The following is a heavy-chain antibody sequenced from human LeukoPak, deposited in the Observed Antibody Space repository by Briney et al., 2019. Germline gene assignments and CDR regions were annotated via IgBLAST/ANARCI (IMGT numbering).Heavy chain of an antibody. J-gene: IGHJ4*02. Sequence: GRSLRLSCAASGFTFDDYAMHWVRQAPGKGLEWVSGISWNSGSIGYADSVKGRFTISRDNAKNSLYLQMNSLRAEDTALYYCAKGHYDSSGYYSEADYWGQGTLVTVSS. V-gene: IGHV3-9*01. CDR2: ISWNSGSI. CDR3: AKGHYDSSGYYSEADY. D-gene: IGHD3-22*01. CDR1: GFTFDDYA.